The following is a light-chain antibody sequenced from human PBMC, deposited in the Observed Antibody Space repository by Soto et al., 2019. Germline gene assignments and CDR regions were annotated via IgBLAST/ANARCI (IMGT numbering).Light chain of an antibody. J-gene: IGKJ5*01. Sequence: DIQMTQSPSSLSASVGDRVTITCRASQDISVYLAWYQQKPGKVPKLLIYSASTLQSVVPSRFSGSGSGTDFTLTISSLQPEDVATYFCQKFNTARLTFGQGTRLEIK. CDR3: QKFNTARLT. CDR1: QDISVY. CDR2: SAS. V-gene: IGKV1-27*01.